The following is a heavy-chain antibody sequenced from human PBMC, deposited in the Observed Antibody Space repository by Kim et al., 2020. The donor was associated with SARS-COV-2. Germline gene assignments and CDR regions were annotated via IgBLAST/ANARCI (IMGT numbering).Heavy chain of an antibody. Sequence: GGSLRLSCAASGFTFSSYWMRGGRWAAGVGPVWVSRISSDGSSTSYADSVKGRFTISRDNAKNTLYLQMNSLRAEDTAVYYCSSLATGYVWGKFDYWGQGTLVTVSS. CDR1: GFTFSSYW. CDR3: SSLATGYVWGKFDY. D-gene: IGHD3-16*01. CDR2: ISSDGSST. J-gene: IGHJ4*02. V-gene: IGHV3-74*01.